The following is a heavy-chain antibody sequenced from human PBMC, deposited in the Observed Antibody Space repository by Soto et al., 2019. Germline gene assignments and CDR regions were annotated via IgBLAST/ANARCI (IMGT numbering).Heavy chain of an antibody. CDR1: GDTFNTYT. J-gene: IGHJ6*02. CDR2: IIPRSATS. Sequence: QVQLVQSGAEVKKPGSSVKVSCKASGDTFNTYTITWMRQAPGQGLEWMGGIIPRSATSNYAQKFQGGVMITANESTSTGYMELSSLRSEDTAVYYCAREGLVLVPPTVNSDYYYYAMDVWGQGTTVTVSS. V-gene: IGHV1-69*12. D-gene: IGHD2-2*01. CDR3: AREGLVLVPPTVNSDYYYYAMDV.